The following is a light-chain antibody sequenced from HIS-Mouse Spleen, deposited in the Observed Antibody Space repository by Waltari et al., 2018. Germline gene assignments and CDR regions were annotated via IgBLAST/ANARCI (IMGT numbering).Light chain of an antibody. J-gene: IGKJ3*01. Sequence: AIRMTQSPSSFSASTGDRVTITCRASQGISSYLAWYQQKPGKAPKLLIYSASTLQSGVPSRFSGSGSGTDFTLTISCLQSEDFATYCCQQYYSYRFTFGPGTKVDIK. CDR2: SAS. V-gene: IGKV1-8*01. CDR3: QQYYSYRFT. CDR1: QGISSY.